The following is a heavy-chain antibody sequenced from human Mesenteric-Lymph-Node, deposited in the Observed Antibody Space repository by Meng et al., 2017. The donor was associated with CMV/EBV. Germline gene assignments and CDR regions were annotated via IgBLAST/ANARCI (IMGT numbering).Heavy chain of an antibody. CDR3: AKQGATKDLDY. Sequence: GGSLRLSCAPSGFRISGYGMNWVRQAPGKGLEWVAFIRYDGSKESYADSVEGRFTISRDNSRNMLFLQMNSLRPEDTAIYYCAKQGATKDLDYWGQGTLVTVSS. CDR1: GFRISGYG. J-gene: IGHJ4*02. D-gene: IGHD1-26*01. CDR2: IRYDGSKE. V-gene: IGHV3-30*02.